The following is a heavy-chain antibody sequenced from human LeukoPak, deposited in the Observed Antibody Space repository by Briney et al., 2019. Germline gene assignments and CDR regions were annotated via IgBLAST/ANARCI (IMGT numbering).Heavy chain of an antibody. V-gene: IGHV3-74*01. D-gene: IGHD5-18*01. J-gene: IGHJ4*02. Sequence: GGSLRLSCAASGFTFSSYWIHWVRQAPGKGLVWVSRINSNGSSISYADSVKGRFTVSRDNAKNTLYLQMNSLRAEDTAVYYCARGGIYSYKPFDYWGQGTLVTVSS. CDR1: GFTFSSYW. CDR3: ARGGIYSYKPFDY. CDR2: INSNGSSI.